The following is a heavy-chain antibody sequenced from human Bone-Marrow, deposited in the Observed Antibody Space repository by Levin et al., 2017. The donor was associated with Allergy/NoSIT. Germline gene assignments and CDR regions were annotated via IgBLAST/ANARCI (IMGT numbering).Heavy chain of an antibody. J-gene: IGHJ6*03. V-gene: IGHV4-39*01. CDR1: GGSISSNNYY. D-gene: IGHD3-10*01. CDR3: ARQQDAVWGDSPWYYYMDV. Sequence: SETLSLTCTVSGGSISSNNYYWGWIRQPPGRGLEWIASIFYTGSTYYNPSLNSRVTISVDTSKNQFSLKLSSVTAADTAVYYCARQQDAVWGDSPWYYYMDVWGKGTTVTVSS. CDR2: IFYTGST.